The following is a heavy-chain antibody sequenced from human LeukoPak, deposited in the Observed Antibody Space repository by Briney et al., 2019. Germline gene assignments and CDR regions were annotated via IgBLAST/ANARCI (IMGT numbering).Heavy chain of an antibody. CDR3: ARLGYSSSWYGVAEFDY. J-gene: IGHJ4*02. Sequence: GESLKISCKGSGYSFTSYWISWVRQMPGKDLEWMGRIDPSDSYTNYSPSFQGHVTISADKSISTAYLQWSSLKASDTAMYYCARLGYSSSWYGVAEFDYWGQGTLVTVSS. V-gene: IGHV5-10-1*01. CDR1: GYSFTSYW. D-gene: IGHD6-13*01. CDR2: IDPSDSYT.